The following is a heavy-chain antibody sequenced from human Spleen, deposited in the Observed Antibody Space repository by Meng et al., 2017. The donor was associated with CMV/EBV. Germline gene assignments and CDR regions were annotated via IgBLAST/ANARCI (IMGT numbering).Heavy chain of an antibody. D-gene: IGHD3-16*01. V-gene: IGHV4-34*01. CDR2: INHSGST. Sequence: GSLRLSCAASGFTFSKFSMNWVRQAPGKGLEWIGEINHSGSTNYNPSLKSRVTISVDTSKKQISLKLSSVTAADTAVYYCARGRGLGDYWGQGTLVTVSS. CDR1: GFTFSKFS. J-gene: IGHJ4*02. CDR3: ARGRGLGDY.